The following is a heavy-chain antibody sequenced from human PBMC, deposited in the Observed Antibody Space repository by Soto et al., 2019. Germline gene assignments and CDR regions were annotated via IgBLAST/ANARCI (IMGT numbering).Heavy chain of an antibody. CDR3: ERNYVLLWFSMDV. Sequence: AGGSLRLSCAASGFTVSSNYMSWVRQAPGKGLEWVSVIYSGGSTYYADSVKGRFTISRDNSKNTLYLQMNSLRAEDTAVYYCERNYVLLWFSMDVWGQGTTVTVSS. J-gene: IGHJ6*02. CDR1: GFTVSSNY. D-gene: IGHD3-10*01. V-gene: IGHV3-66*01. CDR2: IYSGGST.